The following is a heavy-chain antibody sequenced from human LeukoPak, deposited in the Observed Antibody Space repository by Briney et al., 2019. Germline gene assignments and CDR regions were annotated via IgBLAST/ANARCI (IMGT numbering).Heavy chain of an antibody. Sequence: GESLKISCKGSGYSFTSYYIAWVRQMPGKGLEWMGIIYPGDSDTRYSPSFQGQVTISADKSISTAYLQWSSLKASDTAMYYCVRQPYSSSSPDYWGQGTLVTVSS. CDR1: GYSFTSYY. CDR3: VRQPYSSSSPDY. D-gene: IGHD6-6*01. CDR2: IYPGDSDT. V-gene: IGHV5-51*01. J-gene: IGHJ4*02.